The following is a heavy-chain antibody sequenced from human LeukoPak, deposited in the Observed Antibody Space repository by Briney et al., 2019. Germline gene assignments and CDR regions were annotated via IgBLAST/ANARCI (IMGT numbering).Heavy chain of an antibody. Sequence: GDSRKISCKGSGYRFTSYWIGWVRQIPGKGLEWMAIIYPAASDIGYRPSFQGQVTISADKSISTAYLQWSSLKASDTAMYYCARSLTAAFGDYWGQGTLVTVSS. J-gene: IGHJ4*02. CDR1: GYRFTSYW. V-gene: IGHV5-51*01. CDR2: IYPAASDI. D-gene: IGHD3-16*01. CDR3: ARSLTAAFGDY.